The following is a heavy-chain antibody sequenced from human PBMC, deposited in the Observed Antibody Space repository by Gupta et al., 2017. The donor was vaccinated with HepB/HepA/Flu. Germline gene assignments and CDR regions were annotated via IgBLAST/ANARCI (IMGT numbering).Heavy chain of an antibody. CDR2: IYPGYSDT. D-gene: IGHD2-21*01. CDR1: GYNFTTYW. V-gene: IGHV5-51*01. J-gene: IGHJ4*02. CDR3: ARLSLISNYFDY. Sequence: EVLLLQSGAEVRKPGESLKISCKGSGYNFTTYWIGWVRQMPGKGLEWMGIIYPGYSDTRYSPSFQGQVTISADKSISTAYLQWSSLKASDNAMYYCARLSLISNYFDYWGQGTLVTVSS.